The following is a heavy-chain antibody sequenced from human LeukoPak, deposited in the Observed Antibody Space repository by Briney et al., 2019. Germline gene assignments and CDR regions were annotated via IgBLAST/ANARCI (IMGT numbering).Heavy chain of an antibody. Sequence: SETLSLTCTVSGDSISSFYWSWIRQPPGKGLEWIGYIYYSGSTNYNPSLKSRVTISIDTSKNQFSLNLSSVIAADTAVYYCARVVTTGSYPNYFDYWGQATLVTVSP. V-gene: IGHV4-59*01. CDR2: IYYSGST. CDR3: ARVVTTGSYPNYFDY. CDR1: GDSISSFY. J-gene: IGHJ4*02. D-gene: IGHD1-26*01.